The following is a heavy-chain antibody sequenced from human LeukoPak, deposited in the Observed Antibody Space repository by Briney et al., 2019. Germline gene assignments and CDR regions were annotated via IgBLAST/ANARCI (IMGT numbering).Heavy chain of an antibody. CDR2: ISAYTGNT. J-gene: IGHJ3*02. Sequence: ASVKVSCKASGYTFTSYGISWVRQAPGQGLEWMGWISAYTGNTNYAQKLQGRVTMTTDTSTSTAYMELRSLRSDDTAVYYCARGNPMVTNDAFDIWGQGTMVTVSS. D-gene: IGHD5-18*01. CDR3: ARGNPMVTNDAFDI. V-gene: IGHV1-18*01. CDR1: GYTFTSYG.